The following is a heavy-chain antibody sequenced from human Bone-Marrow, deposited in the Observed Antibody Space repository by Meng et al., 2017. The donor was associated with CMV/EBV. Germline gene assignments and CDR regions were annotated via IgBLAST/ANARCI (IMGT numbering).Heavy chain of an antibody. CDR1: GFTFSTYA. J-gene: IGHJ4*01. CDR3: AGDRPPYYFDY. CDR2: ISYVGSNK. Sequence: GESLKISCAVSGFTFSTYAMHWVRQAPGKGLEWVAVISYVGSNKYYADSVKGRFTISRDNSKNTLYLQMTRLRAEDTAVYYGAGDRPPYYFDYWGHGTLVTVSS. V-gene: IGHV3-30-3*01.